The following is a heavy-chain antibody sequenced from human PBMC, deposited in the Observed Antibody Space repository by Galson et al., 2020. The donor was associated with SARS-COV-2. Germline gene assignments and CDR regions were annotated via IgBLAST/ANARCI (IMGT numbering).Heavy chain of an antibody. D-gene: IGHD1-26*01. CDR2: IFYSGST. CDR1: GGSISTYY. CDR3: ARVSGSYTFYYGMDV. Sequence: SETLSLTCTVSGGSISTYYWSWIRQPPGKGLEWIGYIFYSGSTHYNPSLKSRVTISVDTPKNQFFLRLSSVTAADTAVYYCARVSGSYTFYYGMDVWGRGTTVTVSS. J-gene: IGHJ6*02. V-gene: IGHV4-59*01.